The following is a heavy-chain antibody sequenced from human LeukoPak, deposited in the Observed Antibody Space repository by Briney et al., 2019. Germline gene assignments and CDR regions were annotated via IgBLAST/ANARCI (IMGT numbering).Heavy chain of an antibody. CDR1: GFTFGDHI. V-gene: IGHV3-48*01. CDR3: VRQFAS. CDR2: VSGSGSTV. Sequence: PGGSLRLSCAAFGFTFGDHIMNWVRQLPGERLEWVAYVSGSGSTVYYADSVKGRFTVSRDNGKSSLYLQMNSLRVEDTALYYCVRQFASWGQGTLVTVSS. J-gene: IGHJ4*02.